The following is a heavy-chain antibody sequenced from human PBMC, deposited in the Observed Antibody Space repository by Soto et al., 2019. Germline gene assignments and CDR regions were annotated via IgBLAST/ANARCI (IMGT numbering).Heavy chain of an antibody. CDR1: GGSISSSSYY. V-gene: IGHV4-39*01. CDR2: IYYSGST. CDR3: ASRGDVLRFLEWLPDY. Sequence: QLQLQESGPGLVKPSETLSLTCTVSGGSISSSSYYWGWIRQPPGKGLEWIGSIYYSGSTYYNPSLKSRVTISVDTSKNQFSLKLSSVTAADTAVYYCASRGDVLRFLEWLPDYWGQGTLVTVSS. D-gene: IGHD3-3*01. J-gene: IGHJ4*02.